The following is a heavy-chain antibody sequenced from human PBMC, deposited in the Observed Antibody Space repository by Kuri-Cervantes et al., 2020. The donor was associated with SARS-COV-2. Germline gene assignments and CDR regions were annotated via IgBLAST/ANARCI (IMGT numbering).Heavy chain of an antibody. CDR2: ISYDGSNK. V-gene: IGHV3-30-3*02. Sequence: GESLKISCAASGFTFSSYAMHWVRQAPGKGLEWVAVISYDGSNKYYADSVKGRFTISRDNSKNTLYLQMNSLRAEDTAIYYCAKSDGIFMIYATRAAFDHWGQGSLVTVSS. CDR1: GFTFSSYA. D-gene: IGHD2-8*01. J-gene: IGHJ4*02. CDR3: AKSDGIFMIYATRAAFDH.